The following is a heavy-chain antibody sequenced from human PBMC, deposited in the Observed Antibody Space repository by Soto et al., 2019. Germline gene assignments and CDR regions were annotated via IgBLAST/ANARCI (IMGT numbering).Heavy chain of an antibody. V-gene: IGHV3-74*01. J-gene: IGHJ4*02. Sequence: GGSLRLSCEASGFIFTNFWMHWVRQVPGKGLVWVSRIDTSGSSTSYADSVKGRFTISRDNAKNTVSLQMNSLRAEDTGVYYCAKDSWYFDLWSQGSLVTVYS. CDR3: AKDSWYFDL. CDR2: IDTSGSST. D-gene: IGHD6-13*01. CDR1: GFIFTNFW.